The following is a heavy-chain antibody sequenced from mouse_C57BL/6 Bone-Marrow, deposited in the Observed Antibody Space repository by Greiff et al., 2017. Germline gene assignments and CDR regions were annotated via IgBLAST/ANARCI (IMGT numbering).Heavy chain of an antibody. CDR3: ASSNYVVPWFAY. D-gene: IGHD2-5*01. CDR1: GYTFTSYW. CDR2: IYPSDSET. J-gene: IGHJ3*01. Sequence: QVQLQHPGAELVRPGSSVKLSCKASGYTFTSYWMDWVKQRPGQGLEWIGNIYPSDSETHYNQKFKDKATLTVDKSSSTAYMQLSSLTSEDSAVYYCASSNYVVPWFAYWGQGTLVTVSA. V-gene: IGHV1-61*01.